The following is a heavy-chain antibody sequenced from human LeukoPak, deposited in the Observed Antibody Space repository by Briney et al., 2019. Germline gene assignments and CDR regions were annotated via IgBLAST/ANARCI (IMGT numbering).Heavy chain of an antibody. D-gene: IGHD1-26*01. J-gene: IGHJ4*02. CDR1: GFTFSSYG. Sequence: GGSLRLSCAASGFTFSSYGMHWVRQAPGKGLEWVAVIWYDGSNKYYADSVKGRFTISRDNSKNTLYLQMNSLRAEDTAVYYCAKDQGRKWELPDYWGQGTLVTVSS. V-gene: IGHV3-33*06. CDR3: AKDQGRKWELPDY. CDR2: IWYDGSNK.